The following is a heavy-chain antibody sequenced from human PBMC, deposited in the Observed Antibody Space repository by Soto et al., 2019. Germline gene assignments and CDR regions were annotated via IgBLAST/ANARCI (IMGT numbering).Heavy chain of an antibody. D-gene: IGHD6-13*01. V-gene: IGHV4-4*02. CDR3: ARHVHSSSWGIDV. CDR2: IYHSGST. J-gene: IGHJ6*02. CDR1: GGSISSSNW. Sequence: PSETLSLTCAVSGGSISSSNWWSWVRQPPGKGLEWIGEIYHSGSTNYNPSLKSRVTISVDTSKNQFSLKLSSVTAADTAMYYCARHVHSSSWGIDVWGQGTTVTVSS.